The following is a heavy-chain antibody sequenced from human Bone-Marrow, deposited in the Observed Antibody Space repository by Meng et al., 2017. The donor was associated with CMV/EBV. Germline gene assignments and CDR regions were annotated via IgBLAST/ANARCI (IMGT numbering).Heavy chain of an antibody. CDR3: ARERYCSSTSCYTHYGMDV. V-gene: IGHV3-30*04. J-gene: IGHJ6*02. CDR1: GFTFSSYA. CDR2: ISYDGSNK. Sequence: GESLKISCAASGFTFSSYAMHWVRQAPGKGLEWVAIISYDGSNKYYADSVKGRFTISRDNSKNTLYLQMNSLSAEDTAVYYCARERYCSSTSCYTHYGMDVWGQGTTVTVSS. D-gene: IGHD2-2*02.